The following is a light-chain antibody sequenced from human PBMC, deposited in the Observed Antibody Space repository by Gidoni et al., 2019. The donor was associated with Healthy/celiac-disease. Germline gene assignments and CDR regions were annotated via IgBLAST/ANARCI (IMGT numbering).Light chain of an antibody. CDR1: QSVLYSSNNKNY. CDR2: WAS. CDR3: QQYYSTPRT. J-gene: IGKJ2*01. V-gene: IGKV4-1*01. Sequence: DIVMTPSPDSLAVSLGERATINCKSSQSVLYSSNNKNYLAWYQQKPGQPPKLLIYWASTRESGFPDRFSGSGSGTDFTLTISSLQAEDVAVYYCQQYYSTPRTFXQXTKLEIK.